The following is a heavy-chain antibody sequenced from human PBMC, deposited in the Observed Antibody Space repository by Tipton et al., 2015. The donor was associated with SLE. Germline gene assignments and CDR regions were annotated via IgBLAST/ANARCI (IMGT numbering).Heavy chain of an antibody. CDR3: ARGAKERITLVRVRPYYFDY. CDR1: GDSIRTNDYY. D-gene: IGHD3-10*01. CDR2: IFHSGST. Sequence: TLSLTCTVSGDSIRTNDYYWAWIRQPPGKGLEWIGSIFHSGSTYYNPSLKRRVTASIDTSKNQFSLKLTSVTAADTAVYYCARGAKERITLVRVRPYYFDYWGQGSLVTVS. J-gene: IGHJ4*03. V-gene: IGHV4-39*07.